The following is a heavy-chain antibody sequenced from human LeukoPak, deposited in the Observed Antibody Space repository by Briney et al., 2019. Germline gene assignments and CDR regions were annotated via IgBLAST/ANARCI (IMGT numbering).Heavy chain of an antibody. J-gene: IGHJ4*02. D-gene: IGHD2-15*01. CDR3: ARDRGGSYSAIDY. CDR2: ISSSGSTI. V-gene: IGHV3-11*04. Sequence: GGSLRLSCAASGFTFSDYYMSWIRQAPGKGLEWVSYISSSGSTIYYADSVKGRFTISRDNAEKSLYLQMNSLRAEDTAVYYCARDRGGSYSAIDYWGQGTLVTVSS. CDR1: GFTFSDYY.